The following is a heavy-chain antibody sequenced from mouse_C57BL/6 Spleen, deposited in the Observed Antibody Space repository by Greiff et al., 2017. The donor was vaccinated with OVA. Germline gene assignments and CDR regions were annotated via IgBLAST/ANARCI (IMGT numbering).Heavy chain of an antibody. Sequence: QVQLQQPGAELVMPGASVKLSCKASGYTFTSYWMHWVKQRPGQGLEWIGEIDPSDSYTNYNQKFKGKSTLTVDKSSSTAYMPLNSLTSEDSAVYYCARRVTTEGIAYWGQGTLVTVSA. CDR2: IDPSDSYT. CDR3: ARRVTTEGIAY. D-gene: IGHD2-2*01. CDR1: GYTFTSYW. V-gene: IGHV1-69*01. J-gene: IGHJ3*01.